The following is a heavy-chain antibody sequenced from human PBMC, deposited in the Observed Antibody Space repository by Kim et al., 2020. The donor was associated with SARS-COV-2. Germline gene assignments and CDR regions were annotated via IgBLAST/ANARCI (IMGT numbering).Heavy chain of an antibody. CDR2: IYYSGST. D-gene: IGHD6-13*01. Sequence: SETLSLTCTVSGGSISSYYWSWIRQPPGKGLEWIGYIYYSGSTNYNPSLKSRVTISVDTSKNQFSLKLSSVTAADTAVYYCASTTGPPAAATEYWGQGTL. J-gene: IGHJ4*02. V-gene: IGHV4-59*01. CDR1: GGSISSYY. CDR3: ASTTGPPAAATEY.